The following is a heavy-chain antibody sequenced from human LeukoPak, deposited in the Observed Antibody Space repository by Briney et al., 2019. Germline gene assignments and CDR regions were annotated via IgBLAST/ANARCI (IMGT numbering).Heavy chain of an antibody. CDR3: ARGQNTPGAFDI. D-gene: IGHD2-15*01. CDR2: IWYDGKNK. Sequence: GGSLRLSCAASGFTFSSYGMHWVRQAPGKGLEWVAVIWYDGKNKYYADSVKGRSTISRDNSKNTLYVQMNSLGGEDTAVYYCARGQNTPGAFDIWGQGTMVTVSS. J-gene: IGHJ3*02. V-gene: IGHV3-33*01. CDR1: GFTFSSYG.